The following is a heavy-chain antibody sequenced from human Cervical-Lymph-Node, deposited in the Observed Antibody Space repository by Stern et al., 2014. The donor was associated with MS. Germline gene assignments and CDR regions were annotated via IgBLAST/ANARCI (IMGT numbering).Heavy chain of an antibody. D-gene: IGHD3-22*01. CDR1: GCPVSSGSYH. CDR2: IFYSGST. V-gene: IGHV4-61*01. CDR3: ARDSSGYYLHFDY. Sequence: QVQLQESGPGLVKPSETLSLTCTVSGCPVSSGSYHWSCLPPPPGKGLVWIVYIFYSGSTNYNPSLKSRVTISVDTSQNQFSLKLSSVTAADTAVYYCARDSSGYYLHFDYWGQGTLVTVSS. J-gene: IGHJ4*02.